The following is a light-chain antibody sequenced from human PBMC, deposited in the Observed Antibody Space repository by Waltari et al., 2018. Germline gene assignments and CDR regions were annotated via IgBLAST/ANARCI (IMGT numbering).Light chain of an antibody. Sequence: QSALTQPASVSGFPGQSITISCSGTGSDVGSYSRVSWSQKQPGKAAKLIIYEGSERPSGVSSRFSGAKSGDTASLTISGLQPEDEADYYCCSYAGSNSWVFGGGTKLTVL. J-gene: IGLJ3*02. CDR2: EGS. CDR3: CSYAGSNSWV. V-gene: IGLV2-23*01. CDR1: GSDVGSYSR.